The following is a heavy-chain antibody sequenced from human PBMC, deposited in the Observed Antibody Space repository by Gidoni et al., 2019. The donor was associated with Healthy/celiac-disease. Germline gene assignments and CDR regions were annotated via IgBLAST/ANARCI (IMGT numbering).Heavy chain of an antibody. CDR3: ARVYGRTGTTPVVFDY. CDR1: GYTFTSYD. J-gene: IGHJ4*02. D-gene: IGHD1-7*01. CDR2: MNPNSGNT. V-gene: IGHV1-8*01. Sequence: QVQLVQSGAEVKKPGASLKVSCKASGYTFTSYDINWVRQATGQGLEWMGWMNPNSGNTGYAQKCQGRVTMTRNTSISTAYMELSSLRSEDTAVYYCARVYGRTGTTPVVFDYWGQGTLVTVSS.